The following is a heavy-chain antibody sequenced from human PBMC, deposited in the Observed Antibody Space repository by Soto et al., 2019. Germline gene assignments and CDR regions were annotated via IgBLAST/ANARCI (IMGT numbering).Heavy chain of an antibody. CDR1: GYTFTSYA. CDR3: ASPDIVVVPAASDAFDI. CDR2: INAGNGNT. V-gene: IGHV1-3*01. J-gene: IGHJ3*02. Sequence: ASVKVSCKASGYTFTSYAMHWVRQAPGQRLEWMGWINAGNGNTKYSQKFQGRVTITRDTSASTAYMELSSLRSEDTAVYYCASPDIVVVPAASDAFDIWGQGTMVTVSS. D-gene: IGHD2-2*01.